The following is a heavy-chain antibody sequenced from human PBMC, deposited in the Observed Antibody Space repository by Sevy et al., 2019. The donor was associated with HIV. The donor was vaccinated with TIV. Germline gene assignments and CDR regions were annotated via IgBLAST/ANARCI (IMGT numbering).Heavy chain of an antibody. D-gene: IGHD3-22*01. V-gene: IGHV3-7*01. CDR3: ARPYRTDPFYYSGSSGYYYPSYFDS. J-gene: IGHJ4*02. CDR2: INQVGSEK. Sequence: GGSLRLSCAASGFTFSSYWMPWVRQAPGTGLEWVANINQVGSEKFYVDSVKGRFTISRDNAKNSLYLQMNSLRVEDTAVYYCARPYRTDPFYYSGSSGYYYPSYFDSWGQGTLVTVSS. CDR1: GFTFSSYW.